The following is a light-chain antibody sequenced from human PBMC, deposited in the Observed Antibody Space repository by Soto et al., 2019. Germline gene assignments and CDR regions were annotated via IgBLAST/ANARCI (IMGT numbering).Light chain of an antibody. CDR1: QSVSSS. J-gene: IGKJ4*01. CDR3: QQYNNWPLLT. Sequence: EIVMTQSPATLSVSPGERATLSCRASQSVSSSLAWYQQKPGQAPRLLIYGASTRATGIPARFGGSGSGTEFTLTISSLQSEDFAVYYCQQYNNWPLLTFGGGTKVEIK. CDR2: GAS. V-gene: IGKV3-15*01.